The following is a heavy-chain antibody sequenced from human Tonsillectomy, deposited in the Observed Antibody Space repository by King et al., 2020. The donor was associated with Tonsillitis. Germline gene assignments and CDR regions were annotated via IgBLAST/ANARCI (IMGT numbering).Heavy chain of an antibody. CDR3: AREGGDDSNGYYPGDC. J-gene: IGHJ4*02. CDR2: IIPLLGTI. CDR1: GGTFSSYA. D-gene: IGHD3-22*01. Sequence: QLVQSGAEVKKPGSSVTVSCKTSGGTFSSYAISWVRQAPGQGLEWMGVIIPLLGTINYAQKLQGRVTITADKSTNTAYMELSSLRSEDTAMYYCAREGGDDSNGYYPGDCWGQGTLVTLSS. V-gene: IGHV1-69*06.